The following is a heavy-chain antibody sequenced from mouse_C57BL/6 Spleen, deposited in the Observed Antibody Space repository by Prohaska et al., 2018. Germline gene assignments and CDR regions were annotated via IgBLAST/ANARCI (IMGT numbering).Heavy chain of an antibody. D-gene: IGHD2-2*01. V-gene: IGHV2-5*01. CDR2: IWRGGIT. Sequence: VQLKQSGPGLVQPSHSLSITCTVPGFSLTSYGVHWVLQSPGKGLEWLGVIWRGGITDYNAAFMSRLSITKDNSKSQVFFKMNSLQADDTAIYYCAKEEAFYYGYDGGYAMDYWGQGTSVTVSS. CDR3: AKEEAFYYGYDGGYAMDY. J-gene: IGHJ4*01. CDR1: GFSLTSYG.